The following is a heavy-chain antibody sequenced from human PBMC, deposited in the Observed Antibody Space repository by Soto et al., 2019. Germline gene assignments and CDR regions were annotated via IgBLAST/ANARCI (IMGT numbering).Heavy chain of an antibody. CDR3: ARQGSLDPKWFDP. Sequence: SETLSLTCTVSGGSISSSSYYWGWIRQPPGKGLEWIGSIYYSGSTYYNPSLKSRVTISVDTSKNQFSLKLSSVTAADTAVYYCARQGSLDPKWFDPWGQGTRVTVS. J-gene: IGHJ5*02. CDR2: IYYSGST. CDR1: GGSISSSSYY. D-gene: IGHD6-13*01. V-gene: IGHV4-39*01.